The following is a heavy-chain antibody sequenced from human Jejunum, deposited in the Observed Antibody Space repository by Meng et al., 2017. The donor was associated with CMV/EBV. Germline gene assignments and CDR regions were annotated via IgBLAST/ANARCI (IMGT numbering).Heavy chain of an antibody. J-gene: IGHJ4*02. CDR2: ISHAAMHS. V-gene: IGHV3-30*14. CDR1: FKSYT. CDR3: AREIVGATRREAYYFAT. D-gene: IGHD1-26*01. Sequence: FKSYTMHWVRQAPGKGLEWVAVISHAAMHSYYSESVRGRFIISRDNSKDTLYLQMNGLRRDDAAVYFCAREIVGATRREAYYFATWGQGTAVTVSS.